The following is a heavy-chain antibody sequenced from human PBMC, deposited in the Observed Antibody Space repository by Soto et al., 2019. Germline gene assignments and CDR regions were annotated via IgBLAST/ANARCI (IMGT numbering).Heavy chain of an antibody. CDR1: GFTFDDYA. CDR2: ISWNSGSI. D-gene: IGHD6-13*01. J-gene: IGHJ4*02. CDR3: AKDALPMAAAGTTIDY. V-gene: IGHV3-9*01. Sequence: EVQLVESGGGLVQPGRSLRLSCAASGFTFDDYAMHWVRQAPGKGLEWVSGISWNSGSIGYADSVKGRFTISRDNAKNSLYLQMNSLRAEDTALYYCAKDALPMAAAGTTIDYWGPGTLVTVSS.